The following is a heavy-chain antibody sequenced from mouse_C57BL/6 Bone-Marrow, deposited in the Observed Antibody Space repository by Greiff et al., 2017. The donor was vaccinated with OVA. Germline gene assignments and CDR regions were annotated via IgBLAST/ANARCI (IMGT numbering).Heavy chain of an antibody. D-gene: IGHD1-1*01. CDR1: AYTFTSYW. CDR2: IDPSDSYT. Sequence: VQLQQPGAELVMPGASVKLSCKASAYTFTSYWMHWVKQRPGQGLEWIGEIDPSDSYTNYNQKFKGKSTLTVDKSSSTAYMQLSSLTSEDSAVYYCARGPTVVAYYAMDYWGQGTSVTVSS. CDR3: ARGPTVVAYYAMDY. V-gene: IGHV1-69*01. J-gene: IGHJ4*01.